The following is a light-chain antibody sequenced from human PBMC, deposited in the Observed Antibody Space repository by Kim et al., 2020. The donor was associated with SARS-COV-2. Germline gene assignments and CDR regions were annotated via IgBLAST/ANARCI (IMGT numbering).Light chain of an antibody. J-gene: IGKJ1*01. CDR3: QQYNNYVWT. CDR2: DAS. CDR1: QSVDSW. Sequence: SVGDRVTITCRASQSVDSWLAWYQQKPGKAPDLLIYDASTLESGVPSRFSGSGSGTEFTLTISSLQPDDFATYYCQQYNNYVWTFGQGTKVDIK. V-gene: IGKV1-5*01.